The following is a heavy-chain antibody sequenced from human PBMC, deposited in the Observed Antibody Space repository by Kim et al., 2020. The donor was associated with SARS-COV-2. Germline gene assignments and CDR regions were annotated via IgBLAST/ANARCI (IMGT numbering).Heavy chain of an antibody. V-gene: IGHV1-3*01. J-gene: IGHJ6*02. D-gene: IGHD3-22*01. Sequence: FQGRVTITRDTSASTAYMELSSLRSEDTAVYYCARHYFDSSGNYYYGMDVWGQGTTVTVSS. CDR3: ARHYFDSSGNYYYGMDV.